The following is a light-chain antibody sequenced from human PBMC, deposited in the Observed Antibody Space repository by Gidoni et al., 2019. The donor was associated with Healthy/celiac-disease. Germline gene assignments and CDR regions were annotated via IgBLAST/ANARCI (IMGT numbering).Light chain of an antibody. J-gene: IGKJ2*01. V-gene: IGKV3-15*01. CDR3: QQYNNWPPFT. CDR2: GAS. Sequence: EIVMTQSPATLSVSPGERATLSCSASQGVSSNLAWYQQKPGQAPRLLIYGASTRATGIPARCRGSGSGTEFTLTISSLQSEDFAVYCCQQYNNWPPFTFGHGTKLDIK. CDR1: QGVSSN.